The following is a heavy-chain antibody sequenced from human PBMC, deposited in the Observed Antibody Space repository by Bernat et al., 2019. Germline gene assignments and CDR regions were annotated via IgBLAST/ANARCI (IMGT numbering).Heavy chain of an antibody. D-gene: IGHD3-16*02. J-gene: IGHJ4*02. CDR3: ARGGVTFGGVIAQ. CDR1: GFTFNTLW. Sequence: EVQLVESGGGLVQPGGSLRLSCAASGFTFNTLWMYWVRQAPGKGLVWVSRINSDGSYTTYADSVKGRFTISRDNAKNTLYLQMNSLRAEDTAVYSCARGGVTFGGVIAQWGQGTLVTVSS. CDR2: INSDGSYT. V-gene: IGHV3-74*01.